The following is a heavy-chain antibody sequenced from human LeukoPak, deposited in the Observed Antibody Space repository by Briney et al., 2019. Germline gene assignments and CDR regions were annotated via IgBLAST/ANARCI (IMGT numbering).Heavy chain of an antibody. Sequence: ASVKVSCKTSGYTFTSYDISWVRQAPGQGLEWMGRINVYNGNTNYAQKLQGRVTMTTDTSTSTAYMELRSLRSDDTAVYYCARFPLNDFSYYYDSSGYICYWGQGTLVTVSS. V-gene: IGHV1-18*01. CDR1: GYTFTSYD. J-gene: IGHJ4*02. CDR3: ARFPLNDFSYYYDSSGYICY. CDR2: INVYNGNT. D-gene: IGHD3-22*01.